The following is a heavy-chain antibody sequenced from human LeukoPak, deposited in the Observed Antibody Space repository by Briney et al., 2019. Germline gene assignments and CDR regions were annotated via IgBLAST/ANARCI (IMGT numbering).Heavy chain of an antibody. CDR3: ARRNLTYYYGSGKFDAFDI. D-gene: IGHD3-10*01. Sequence: PSETLSLTCTVSGGSISSSSYYWGWIRQPPGKGLEWIGSIYYSGSTYYNPSLKSRVTISVDTSKNQFSLKLSSVTAADTAVYYCARRNLTYYYGSGKFDAFDIWGQGTMVTVSS. CDR2: IYYSGST. J-gene: IGHJ3*02. CDR1: GGSISSSSYY. V-gene: IGHV4-39*01.